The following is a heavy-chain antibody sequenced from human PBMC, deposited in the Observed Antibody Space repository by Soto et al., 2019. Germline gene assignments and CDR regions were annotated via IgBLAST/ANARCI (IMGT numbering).Heavy chain of an antibody. V-gene: IGHV1-18*01. CDR3: ASGIVSDWLKPCHY. CDR2: ISGFNGDK. Sequence: ASVMVSGKGYDYPFTTCGITRVRQAPGQGLEWMGWISGFNGDKKLAQKLQGRVTMTADPSTNTAYMELRSLTSDDTAVYHCASGIVSDWLKPCHYWGQGTPVTVSS. CDR1: DYPFTTCG. J-gene: IGHJ4*02. D-gene: IGHD3-9*01.